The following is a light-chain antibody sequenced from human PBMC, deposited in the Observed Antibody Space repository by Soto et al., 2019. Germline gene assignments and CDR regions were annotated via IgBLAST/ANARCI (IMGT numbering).Light chain of an antibody. CDR3: QQYGSSPT. Sequence: EIVLTQSPGTLSLSPGEKATLSCRSSQSVSSNYLAWYQQKPDQAPRLVIYDVSGRATGIPDRFSGSGSGTDFTLTISRLEPEDFAVYYCQQYGSSPTFGKGTKVEIK. CDR1: QSVSSNY. CDR2: DVS. J-gene: IGKJ1*01. V-gene: IGKV3-20*01.